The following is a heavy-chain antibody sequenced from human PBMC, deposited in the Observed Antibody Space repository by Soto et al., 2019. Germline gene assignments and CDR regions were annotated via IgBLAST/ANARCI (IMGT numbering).Heavy chain of an antibody. CDR2: ISGTGDTK. Sequence: GGSLRLSCAASGLFFSDYYLSWIRQAPGKALECVAYISGTGDTKYYADSVTGRFTISRDNPKNSLYLQMNSLRAEDTAVYYCAKVAATYYYYGMDVWGQGTTVTVSS. CDR1: GLFFSDYY. CDR3: AKVAATYYYYGMDV. J-gene: IGHJ6*02. V-gene: IGHV3-11*01. D-gene: IGHD1-26*01.